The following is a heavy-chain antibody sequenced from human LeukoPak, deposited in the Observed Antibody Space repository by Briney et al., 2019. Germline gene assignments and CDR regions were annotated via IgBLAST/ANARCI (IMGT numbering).Heavy chain of an antibody. Sequence: PSQTLSLTCTVSGGSISSGAYYWSWIRQHPGKGLEWIGYIYYSGSTYYSPSLKSRVTISVDTSKNQFSLKLSSVTAADTAVYYCARDCSGGSCYSYNWFDPWGQGTLVTVSS. CDR3: ARDCSGGSCYSYNWFDP. CDR1: GGSISSGAYY. D-gene: IGHD2-15*01. V-gene: IGHV4-31*03. CDR2: IYYSGST. J-gene: IGHJ5*02.